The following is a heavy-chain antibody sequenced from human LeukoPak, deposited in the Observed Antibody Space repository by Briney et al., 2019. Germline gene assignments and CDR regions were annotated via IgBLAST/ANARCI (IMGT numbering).Heavy chain of an antibody. V-gene: IGHV1-18*01. Sequence: ASVKVFCKASGYTFTTYGVSWVRQAPGQGLEWMGWISAYNGNTNYAQKYQGRATMTTDTSTSTAYMELRSLRSDDTAVYYCARDGHSSSWYLAFWGQGTLVTVSS. CDR1: GYTFTTYG. D-gene: IGHD6-13*01. CDR3: ARDGHSSSWYLAF. CDR2: ISAYNGNT. J-gene: IGHJ4*02.